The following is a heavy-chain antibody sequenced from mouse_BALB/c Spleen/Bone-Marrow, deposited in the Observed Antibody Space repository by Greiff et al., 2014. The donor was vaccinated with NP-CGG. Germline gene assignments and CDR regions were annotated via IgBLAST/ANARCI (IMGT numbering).Heavy chain of an antibody. J-gene: IGHJ1*01. CDR1: GFTFSDYY. Sequence: DVKLVESGGGLVKPGGSLKLSCAASGFTFSDYYMYWFRQTPEKRLEWVATISDGGSYTYYPDSVKGRFTISRDNAKNNLYLQMSSLKSEDTAMYYCARVVTTATLYWYFDVWGAGTTVTVSS. D-gene: IGHD1-2*01. CDR2: ISDGGSYT. CDR3: ARVVTTATLYWYFDV. V-gene: IGHV5-4*02.